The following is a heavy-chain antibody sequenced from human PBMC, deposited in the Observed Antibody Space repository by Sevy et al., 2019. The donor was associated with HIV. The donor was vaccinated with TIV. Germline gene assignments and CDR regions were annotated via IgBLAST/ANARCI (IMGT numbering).Heavy chain of an antibody. Sequence: AGSLRLSCSASGFTFSKYAMHWVRQAPGKELEYVSAISSKGGSTYYADSVKGRFTISRDNSKNTLYLQMSSLRTEDTAVYFCVKDLARVVDITTPNWGQGTLVTVSS. D-gene: IGHD3-22*01. CDR2: ISSKGGST. V-gene: IGHV3-64D*06. CDR1: GFTFSKYA. CDR3: VKDLARVVDITTPN. J-gene: IGHJ4*02.